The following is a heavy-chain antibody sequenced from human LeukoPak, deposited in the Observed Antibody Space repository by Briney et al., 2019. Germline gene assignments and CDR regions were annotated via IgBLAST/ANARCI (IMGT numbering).Heavy chain of an antibody. CDR1: GFTFSSYS. Sequence: GGSLRLSCAASGFTFSSYSMNWVRQAPGKGLEWVSSISSSSSYIYYADSVKGRFTISRDNAKNSLYLQMNSLRAEDTAVYYCARDGAPTYYDFWSGYQAFDYWGQGTLVTVSS. CDR2: ISSSSSYI. CDR3: ARDGAPTYYDFWSGYQAFDY. J-gene: IGHJ4*02. D-gene: IGHD3-3*01. V-gene: IGHV3-21*01.